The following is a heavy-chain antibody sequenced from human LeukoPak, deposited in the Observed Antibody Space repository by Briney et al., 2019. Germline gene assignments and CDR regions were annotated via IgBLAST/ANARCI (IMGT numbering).Heavy chain of an antibody. V-gene: IGHV5-51*01. CDR1: GYSFTSYW. CDR2: IYPGDSDT. J-gene: IGHJ6*02. D-gene: IGHD3-10*01. Sequence: GESLKISCKGSGYSFTSYWIGWVRQMPGKGLEWMGIIYPGDSDTRYSPSFQGQVTISADKSISTAYLQWSSLKASDTAMYYCARDGRRGMGYYGPYGMDVWGQGTTVTVSS. CDR3: ARDGRRGMGYYGPYGMDV.